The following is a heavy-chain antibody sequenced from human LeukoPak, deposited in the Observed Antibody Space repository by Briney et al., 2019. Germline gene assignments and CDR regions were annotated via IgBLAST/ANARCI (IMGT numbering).Heavy chain of an antibody. J-gene: IGHJ5*02. V-gene: IGHV1-2*02. CDR3: ARDSYYDSSGWQNWFDP. D-gene: IGHD3-22*01. Sequence: GASVKDSCKASGYTFTGYYMHWVRQAPGQGLEWMGWINPNSGGTNYAQKFQGRVTMTRDTSISTAYMELSRLRSDDTAVYYCARDSYYDSSGWQNWFDPWGQGTLVTVSS. CDR2: INPNSGGT. CDR1: GYTFTGYY.